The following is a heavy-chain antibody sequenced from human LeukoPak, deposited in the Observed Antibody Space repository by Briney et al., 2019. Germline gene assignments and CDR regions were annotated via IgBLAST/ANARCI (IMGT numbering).Heavy chain of an antibody. CDR1: GFTFSSYW. CDR3: ARVETYYYDSSGYWDY. V-gene: IGHV3-7*01. D-gene: IGHD3-22*01. Sequence: PGGSLRLSCAASGFTFSSYWMSWVRQAPGKGLEWVANIKQDGSEKYYVDSVKGRFTISRDNAKNSLYLQMNILRAEDTAVYYCARVETYYYDSSGYWDYWGQGTLVTVSS. J-gene: IGHJ4*02. CDR2: IKQDGSEK.